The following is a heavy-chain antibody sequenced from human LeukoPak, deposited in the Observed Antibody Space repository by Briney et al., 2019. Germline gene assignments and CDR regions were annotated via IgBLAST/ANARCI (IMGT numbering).Heavy chain of an antibody. CDR2: IWYDGSNK. D-gene: IGHD3-10*01. CDR1: GFTFSSYG. J-gene: IGHJ5*02. CDR3: ARDRLWFGELFSPGWFDP. Sequence: GRSLRLSCAASGFTFSSYGMHWVRQAPGKGLEWVAVIWYDGSNKYYADSVKGRFTISRDHSKNTLYLQMNSLGAEDTAVYYCARDRLWFGELFSPGWFDPRGQGTLVTVSS. V-gene: IGHV3-33*01.